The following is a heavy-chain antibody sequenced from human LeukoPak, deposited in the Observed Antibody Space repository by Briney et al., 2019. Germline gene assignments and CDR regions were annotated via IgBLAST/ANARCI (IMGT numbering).Heavy chain of an antibody. J-gene: IGHJ4*02. CDR3: ARGLAAAGYY. D-gene: IGHD6-13*01. CDR1: GFTFSSYT. V-gene: IGHV3-21*01. CDR2: ISSSSSYI. Sequence: PWGSLRLSCAASGFTFSSYTMNWVRQAPGKGLEWVSSISSSSSYIYYADSVKGRFTISRDNAKNSLYLQMNSLRAEDTAVYYCARGLAAAGYYWGQGTLVTVSS.